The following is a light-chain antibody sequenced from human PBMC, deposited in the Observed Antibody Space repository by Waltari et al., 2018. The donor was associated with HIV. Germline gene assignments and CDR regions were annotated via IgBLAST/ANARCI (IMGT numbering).Light chain of an antibody. J-gene: IGLJ3*02. V-gene: IGLV1-40*01. Sequence: QSVLTQPPSVSGAPGQRVTISCTGSSSNIGAGYDVHWYQQLPGTAPKLLIYGNSNRPSGGPDRCSGSKSGTSASLAITGLQAEDEADYYCQSYDSSLSGHWVFGGGTKLTVL. CDR1: SSNIGAGYD. CDR2: GNS. CDR3: QSYDSSLSGHWV.